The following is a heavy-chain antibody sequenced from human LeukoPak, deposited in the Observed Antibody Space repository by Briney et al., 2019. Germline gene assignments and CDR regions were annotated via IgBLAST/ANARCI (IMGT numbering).Heavy chain of an antibody. V-gene: IGHV4-39*07. J-gene: IGHJ3*02. CDR2: IYYSGST. Sequence: SETLSLTCTVSGGSISSGSYSWGWIRQSPGKGLEWIGSIYYSGSTYYNPSLKSRVTISVDTSKNQFSLKLSSVTAADTAVYYCATTTLDYGDDAFDIWGQGTMVTVSS. CDR3: ATTTLDYGDDAFDI. CDR1: GGSISSGSYS. D-gene: IGHD4-17*01.